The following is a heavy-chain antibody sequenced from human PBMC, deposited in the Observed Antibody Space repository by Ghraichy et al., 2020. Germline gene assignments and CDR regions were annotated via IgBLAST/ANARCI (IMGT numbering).Heavy chain of an antibody. D-gene: IGHD6-19*01. V-gene: IGHV4-61*01. Sequence: SETLSLTCTVSGGSVNSGSYYWSWIRQPPGKGLEWIGYIYYSGSTNYNPSLKSRVTISEDTSKNQFSLKLSSVTAADTAVYYCARGQWLATYFDYWGQGTLVTVSS. CDR2: IYYSGST. CDR3: ARGQWLATYFDY. J-gene: IGHJ4*02. CDR1: GGSVNSGSYY.